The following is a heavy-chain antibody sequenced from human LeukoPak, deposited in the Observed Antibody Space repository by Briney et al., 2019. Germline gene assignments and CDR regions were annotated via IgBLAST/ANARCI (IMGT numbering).Heavy chain of an antibody. CDR2: INAYNGDT. J-gene: IGHJ6*03. D-gene: IGHD2-2*01. Sequence: ASVKVSCKASGYTFTNYGVSWVRQAPGQGREWMGWINAYNGDTDYAQNLQGRLTMTTDTSTSMAFMELRSLRPDDTAVYFCARWGLVAPGTYYYYYMDVWGRGTTVTVSS. V-gene: IGHV1-18*01. CDR3: ARWGLVAPGTYYYYYMDV. CDR1: GYTFTNYG.